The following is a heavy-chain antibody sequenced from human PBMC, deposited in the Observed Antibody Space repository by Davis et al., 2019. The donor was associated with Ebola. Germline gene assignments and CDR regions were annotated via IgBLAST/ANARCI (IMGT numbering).Heavy chain of an antibody. J-gene: IGHJ4*02. CDR3: AKDVHQFFSGGYY. CDR2: ISGSGGST. CDR1: GFTFSSYA. Sequence: LSLTCAASGFTFSSYAMTWVRQAPGKRLEWVSAISGSGGSTYYADSVKGRFTISRDNSKNTLYLQMNSLRAEDTAVYYCAKDVHQFFSGGYYWGQGTLVTVSS. V-gene: IGHV3-23*01. D-gene: IGHD3-3*01.